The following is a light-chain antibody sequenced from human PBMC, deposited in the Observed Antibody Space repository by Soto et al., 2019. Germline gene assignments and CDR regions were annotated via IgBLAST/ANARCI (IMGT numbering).Light chain of an antibody. CDR2: SNN. Sequence: QSVLTQPPSASGTPGQRVTISCSGGSYNIGSQTINWYQQFPGTAPKLLIYSNNQRPSGVPDRFSGSKSGSSASLAISGLQSEDEADYYCAAWHDSQNGVLFGGGTQLTV. V-gene: IGLV1-44*01. CDR3: AAWHDSQNGVL. CDR1: SYNIGSQT. J-gene: IGLJ2*01.